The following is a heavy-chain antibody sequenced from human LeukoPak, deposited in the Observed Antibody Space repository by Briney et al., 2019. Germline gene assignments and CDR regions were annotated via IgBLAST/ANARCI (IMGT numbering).Heavy chain of an antibody. CDR3: AKESQSGGSSNWFDP. V-gene: IGHV3-23*01. D-gene: IGHD5-12*01. Sequence: GGSLRLSCAASGFTFSSYAMSWVRQAPGKGLEWVSAISGRGGSTYYADSVKGRFTISRDNSKNTLYLQMNSLRAEDTAVYYCAKESQSGGSSNWFDPWGQGTLVTVSS. CDR1: GFTFSSYA. CDR2: ISGRGGST. J-gene: IGHJ5*02.